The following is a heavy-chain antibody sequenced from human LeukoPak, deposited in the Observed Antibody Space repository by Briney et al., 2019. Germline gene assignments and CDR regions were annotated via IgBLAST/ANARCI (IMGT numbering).Heavy chain of an antibody. J-gene: IGHJ4*02. Sequence: GGSLRLSCAASGFTFSIYAMHWVRQAPGKGLEWVALISYDETYIYYADSVKGRFTTSRDNSKNTLYLQMNSLRAEDTAVYYCAIGDTAMDPFDYWGQGTLVTVSS. D-gene: IGHD5-18*01. CDR3: AIGDTAMDPFDY. CDR1: GFTFSIYA. V-gene: IGHV3-30-3*01. CDR2: ISYDETYI.